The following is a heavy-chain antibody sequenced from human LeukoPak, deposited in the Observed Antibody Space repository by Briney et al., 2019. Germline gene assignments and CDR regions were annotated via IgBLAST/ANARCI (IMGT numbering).Heavy chain of an antibody. CDR3: ARATFWSGYQRDSWYLDV. V-gene: IGHV3-66*02. J-gene: IGHJ6*03. Sequence: GGSLRLSCAASGFTVSSNYMSWVRQAPGKGLEWVSVIYSGGTTYYADSVKGRFTISRDNSKNTLHLQMISLRAEDTAVYYCARATFWSGYQRDSWYLDVWGKGTTVTVSS. D-gene: IGHD3-3*01. CDR1: GFTVSSNY. CDR2: IYSGGTT.